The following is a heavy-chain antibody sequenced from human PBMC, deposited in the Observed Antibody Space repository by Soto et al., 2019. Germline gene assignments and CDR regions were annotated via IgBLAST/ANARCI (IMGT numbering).Heavy chain of an antibody. D-gene: IGHD5-12*01. J-gene: IGHJ3*02. CDR3: ARGTPRGYSGYDHDAFDI. V-gene: IGHV1-69*06. Sequence: QVQLVQSGAEVKKPGSSVKVSCKASGGTFSSYAISWVRQAPGQGLEWMGGIIPIFGTANYAQKFQGRGTITADKSTSTAYMALSSLRSDDTAVYYCARGTPRGYSGYDHDAFDIWGQGTIVTVSS. CDR2: IIPIFGTA. CDR1: GGTFSSYA.